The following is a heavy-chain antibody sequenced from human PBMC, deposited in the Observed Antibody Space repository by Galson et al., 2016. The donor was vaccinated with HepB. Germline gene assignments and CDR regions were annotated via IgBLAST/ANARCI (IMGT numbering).Heavy chain of an antibody. CDR2: LLGGGDTT. D-gene: IGHD1-1*01. Sequence: SLRLSCAASGFIFSNYAMSWVRQAPGKGLEWVSGLLGGGDTTYYAESVKGRLTISRDNSKNTLYLQMNNLRAEDTAVYYCVKDDKWNVDYWGQGTLVTVSS. V-gene: IGHV3-23*01. CDR1: GFIFSNYA. J-gene: IGHJ4*02. CDR3: VKDDKWNVDY.